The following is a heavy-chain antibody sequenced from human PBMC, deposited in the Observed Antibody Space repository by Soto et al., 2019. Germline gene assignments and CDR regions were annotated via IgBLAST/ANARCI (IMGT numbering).Heavy chain of an antibody. Sequence: SETLSLTCTVSGGSISTGGYYWSWIRQLPGKGLEWIGHIYYTESTNYNPSLQRRVTLSVDTSKSHFSLNLNSVTAADTAVYYCAKDMGDVVVTGPKFDYWGQGTLVTVSS. CDR2: IYYTEST. J-gene: IGHJ4*02. D-gene: IGHD2-21*02. CDR3: AKDMGDVVVTGPKFDY. CDR1: GGSISTGGYY. V-gene: IGHV4-31*03.